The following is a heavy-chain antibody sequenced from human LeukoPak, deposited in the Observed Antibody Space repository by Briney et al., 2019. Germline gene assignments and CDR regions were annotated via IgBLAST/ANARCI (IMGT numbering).Heavy chain of an antibody. D-gene: IGHD3-3*01. CDR1: GFTFSSYG. CDR3: ARDLTFGVVIKYYFDY. CDR2: IWYDGSNK. J-gene: IGHJ4*02. Sequence: GGSLRLSCAASGFTFSSYGMHWVRQAPGKGLEWVAVIWYDGSNKYYADSVKGRFTISRDNSKNTLYLQMNSLRAEDTAVYYCARDLTFGVVIKYYFDYWGQGTLVTVAS. V-gene: IGHV3-33*01.